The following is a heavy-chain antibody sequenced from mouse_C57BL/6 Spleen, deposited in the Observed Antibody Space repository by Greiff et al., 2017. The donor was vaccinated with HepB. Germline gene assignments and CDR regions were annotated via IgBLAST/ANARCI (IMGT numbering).Heavy chain of an antibody. CDR3: AISSYENY. CDR1: GYTFTSYW. Sequence: QVQLQQSGAELVMPGASVKLSCKASGYTFTSYWMHWVKQRPGQGLEWIGEIDPSDSYTNYNQKFKGKSTLTVDKSSSTAYMQLSSLTSEDSAVYYCAISSYENYWGQGTTLTVSS. V-gene: IGHV1-69*01. J-gene: IGHJ2*01. CDR2: IDPSDSYT. D-gene: IGHD1-1*01.